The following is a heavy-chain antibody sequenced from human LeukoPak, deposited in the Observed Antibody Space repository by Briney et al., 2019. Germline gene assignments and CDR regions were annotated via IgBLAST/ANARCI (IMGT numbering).Heavy chain of an antibody. CDR3: ARDLSGDYVWGSYRLDY. V-gene: IGHV1-18*01. CDR1: GYTFTSYG. J-gene: IGHJ4*02. D-gene: IGHD3-16*02. CDR2: ISAYNGNT. Sequence: GASVKVSCKASGYTFTSYGISWVRQAPGQGLEWMGWISAYNGNTNYAQKLQGRVTMTTDTSTSTAYMELRSLRSDDTAVYYCARDLSGDYVWGSYRLDYWGQGTLVTVSS.